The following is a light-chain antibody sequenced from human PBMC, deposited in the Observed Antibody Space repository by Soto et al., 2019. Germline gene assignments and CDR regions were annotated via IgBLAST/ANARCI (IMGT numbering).Light chain of an antibody. J-gene: IGKJ1*01. CDR3: QQYNGT. V-gene: IGKV1-5*03. CDR1: QTISNW. Sequence: DIQMTQSPSTLSASVGDRVAITCRASQTISNWLAWYQQRPGKAPKLLIYEASTLETGVPPRFSGSASGTEFTLTISSLQRDDYATYYCQQYNGTFGQGTKVEI. CDR2: EAS.